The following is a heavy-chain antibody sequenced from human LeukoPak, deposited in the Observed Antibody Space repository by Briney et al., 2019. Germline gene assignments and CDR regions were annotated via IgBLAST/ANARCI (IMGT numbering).Heavy chain of an antibody. CDR1: GFTFSSYA. CDR2: ISGRGGST. V-gene: IGHV3-23*01. D-gene: IGHD3-16*01. CDR3: AKSLGGEYYYYGMDV. J-gene: IGHJ6*02. Sequence: GGSLRLSCAASGFTFSSYAMSWVRQAPGKGLEWVSGISGRGGSTYYADSVKGRFTISRDNSKNTLYLQMNSLRAEDTAVYYCAKSLGGEYYYYGMDVWGQGTTVTVSS.